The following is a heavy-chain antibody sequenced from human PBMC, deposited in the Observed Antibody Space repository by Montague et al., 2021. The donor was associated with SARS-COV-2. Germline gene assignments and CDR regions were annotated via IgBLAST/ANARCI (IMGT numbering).Heavy chain of an antibody. D-gene: IGHD4-17*01. Sequence: SETLSLTCIVSGRSVRSYFWSWIRQPPGKGLEWIGNIYDSGSTNYNPSLKSRVTISVDTSKNQFTLKLSAVTAADTAVYYCARENTVTTFGGPYYIDPWGQGTLVTVSA. CDR2: IYDSGST. CDR1: GRSVRSYF. V-gene: IGHV4-59*02. J-gene: IGHJ5*02. CDR3: ARENTVTTFGGPYYIDP.